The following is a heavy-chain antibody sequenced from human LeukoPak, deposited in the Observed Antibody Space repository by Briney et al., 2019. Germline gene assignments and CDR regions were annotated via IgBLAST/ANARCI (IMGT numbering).Heavy chain of an antibody. CDR2: ISSSSYI. J-gene: IGHJ4*02. V-gene: IGHV3-21*01. D-gene: IGHD6-13*01. CDR1: GFTFSSYS. Sequence: GGSLRLSCAASGFTFSSYSMNWVRQAPGKGLEWVSSISSSSYIYYADSVKGRFTISRDNAKNSLYLQMNSLRAEDTAVYYCARKYSSSHKIDYWGQGTLVTVSS. CDR3: ARKYSSSHKIDY.